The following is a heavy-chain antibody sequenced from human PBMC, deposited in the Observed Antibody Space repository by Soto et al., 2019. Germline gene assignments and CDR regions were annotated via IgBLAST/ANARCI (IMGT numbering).Heavy chain of an antibody. Sequence: GGSLRLSCAASGFTFSSYAMHWVRQAPGKGLEYVSAISSNGGSTYYANSVKGRFTISRDNSKNTLYLQMRSLRAEDMAVYYCARDERLFGAFDIWGQGTMVTVSS. V-gene: IGHV3-64*01. CDR1: GFTFSSYA. CDR2: ISSNGGST. J-gene: IGHJ3*02. D-gene: IGHD3-10*02. CDR3: ARDERLFGAFDI.